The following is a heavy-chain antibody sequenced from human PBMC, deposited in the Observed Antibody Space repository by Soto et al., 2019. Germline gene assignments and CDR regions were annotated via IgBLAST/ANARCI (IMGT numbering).Heavy chain of an antibody. V-gene: IGHV4-31*01. D-gene: IGHD6-13*01. CDR2: IYYSGST. J-gene: IGHJ4*02. CDR3: ARGPRGGLYSSSWYYFDY. CDR1: GGSISSGGYY. Sequence: QVQLQESGPGLVKPSQTLSLTCTVSGGSISSGGYYWSWIRQHQGKGLEWIGYIYYSGSTYYNPSLKSLVTIAVDTSKNQFSLKLSSVTAADTAVYYCARGPRGGLYSSSWYYFDYWGQVTLVTFSS.